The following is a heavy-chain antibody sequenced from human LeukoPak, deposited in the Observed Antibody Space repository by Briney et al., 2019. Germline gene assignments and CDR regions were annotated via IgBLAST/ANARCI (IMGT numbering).Heavy chain of an antibody. CDR3: AKGGYCSSTNCYYYYGMDV. D-gene: IGHD2-2*01. V-gene: IGHV3-30*18. CDR1: GFTFSSYA. CDR2: ISYDGSNN. J-gene: IGHJ6*02. Sequence: PGRSLRLSCAASGFTFSSYAMHWVRQAPGKGLEWVADISYDGSNNYYADSVKGRFTISRDNSKDTLYLQMNSLRAEDTAVYYCAKGGYCSSTNCYYYYGMDVWGQGTTVIVSS.